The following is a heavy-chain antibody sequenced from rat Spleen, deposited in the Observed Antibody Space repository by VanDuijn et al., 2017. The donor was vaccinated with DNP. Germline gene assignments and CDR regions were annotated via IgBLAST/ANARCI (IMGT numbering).Heavy chain of an antibody. CDR2: IRYDGGST. CDR3: ARPARGWFAY. CDR1: GFTFSDYY. J-gene: IGHJ3*01. V-gene: IGHV5-7*01. Sequence: EVQLVESGGGLVQPGRSLKLSCAASGFTFSDYYMAWVRQAPTKGLEWVAYIRYDGGSTYYGDSVKGRFTISRDNAESTQYLQMDSLRSEDTATYYCARPARGWFAYWGQGTLVAVSS.